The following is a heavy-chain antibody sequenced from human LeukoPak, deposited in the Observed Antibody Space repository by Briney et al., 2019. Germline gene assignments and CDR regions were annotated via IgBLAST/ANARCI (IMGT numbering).Heavy chain of an antibody. CDR3: ARGCSSTSCPLY. Sequence: GASVKVSCKASGYTLNKFGMSWVRQAPGQGLEWLGWINTYNGKTKLGEKFQGRVTMTTDTSTSTVYMELTSLRTEDTAVYYCARGCSSTSCPLYWGQGTLVTVSS. V-gene: IGHV1-18*01. J-gene: IGHJ4*02. CDR1: GYTLNKFG. D-gene: IGHD2-2*01. CDR2: INTYNGKT.